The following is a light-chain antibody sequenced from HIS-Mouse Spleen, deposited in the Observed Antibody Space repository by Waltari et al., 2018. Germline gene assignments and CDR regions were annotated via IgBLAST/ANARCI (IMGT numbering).Light chain of an antibody. V-gene: IGLV3-10*01. J-gene: IGLJ2*01. CDR3: YSTDSSGNHRV. Sequence: SYELTQPPSVSVSPGQTARITCSGDALPNTYAYWYQQKSGQAPVLVIYEDSKRPSGIPGRFSGSSSGTMATLTISGAQVEDEADYYCYSTDSSGNHRVFGGGTKLTVL. CDR2: EDS. CDR1: ALPNTY.